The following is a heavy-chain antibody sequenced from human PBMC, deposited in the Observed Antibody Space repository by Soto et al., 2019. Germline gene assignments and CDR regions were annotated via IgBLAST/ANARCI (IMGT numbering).Heavy chain of an antibody. CDR3: AILIGATTSLARYYYGMDV. CDR2: IYYSGST. Sequence: SETLSLTCTVSGGSISSYYWSWIRQPPGKGLEWIGYIYYSGSTNYNPSLKSRVTISVDTSKNQFSLKLSSVTAADTAVYYCAILIGATTSLARYYYGMDVRGQGTTVTVSS. D-gene: IGHD3-10*01. CDR1: GGSISSYY. V-gene: IGHV4-59*01. J-gene: IGHJ6*02.